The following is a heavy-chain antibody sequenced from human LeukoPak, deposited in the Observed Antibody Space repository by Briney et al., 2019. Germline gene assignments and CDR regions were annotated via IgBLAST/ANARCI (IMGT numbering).Heavy chain of an antibody. CDR3: ATTYSGSSSGAFDI. CDR2: IKKDGSEK. Sequence: GGSLRLSCAASGFTFSSYWMSWVRQAPGKGREWVANIKKDGSEKYYVDSVKGRFTISRDNAKNSLYLQMNSLRAEDTAVYYCATTYSGSSSGAFDIWGQGTMVTVS. D-gene: IGHD1-26*01. V-gene: IGHV3-7*05. CDR1: GFTFSSYW. J-gene: IGHJ3*02.